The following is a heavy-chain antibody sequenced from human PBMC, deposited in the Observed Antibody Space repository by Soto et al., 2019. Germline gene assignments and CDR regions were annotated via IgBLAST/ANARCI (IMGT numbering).Heavy chain of an antibody. Sequence: TLSLTCTVSGGSISSSSYYWGWIRQPPGKGLEWIGSIYYSGSTYYNPSLKSRVTISVDTSKNQFSLKLSSVPAADTAVYYCATLIRGEYYYDSSGTQPSFDYWGQGTLVTVSS. CDR3: ATLIRGEYYYDSSGTQPSFDY. D-gene: IGHD3-22*01. V-gene: IGHV4-39*01. CDR2: IYYSGST. J-gene: IGHJ4*02. CDR1: GGSISSSSYY.